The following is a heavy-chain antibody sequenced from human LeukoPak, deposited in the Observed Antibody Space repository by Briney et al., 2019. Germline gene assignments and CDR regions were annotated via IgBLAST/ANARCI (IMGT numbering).Heavy chain of an antibody. V-gene: IGHV3-15*01. CDR3: TTGTWIQLWLADY. Sequence: GGSLRLSCAASGFTFTNACMSWVRQAPGKGLEWVGHIKGKAEGGTTDYAAPVQGRFTISRDDSKNTLYLQMNSLKTEDTAVYYCTTGTWIQLWLADYWGQGTLVTVSS. D-gene: IGHD5-18*01. CDR2: IKGKAEGGTT. CDR1: GFTFTNAC. J-gene: IGHJ4*02.